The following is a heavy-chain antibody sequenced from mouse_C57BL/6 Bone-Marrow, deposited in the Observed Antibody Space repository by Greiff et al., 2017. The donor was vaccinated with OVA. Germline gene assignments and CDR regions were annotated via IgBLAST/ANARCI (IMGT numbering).Heavy chain of an antibody. CDR3: TTLPHVADFDY. CDR1: GFNIKDDY. Sequence: EVQLQQSGAELVRPGASVKLSCTASGFNIKDDYMHWVKQRPEQGLEWLGWIDPENGDTEYASKFQGKATITADTSSNTAYLQLSSLTSEDTAVYYCTTLPHVADFDYWGQGTTLTVSS. J-gene: IGHJ2*01. CDR2: IDPENGDT. D-gene: IGHD1-1*01. V-gene: IGHV14-4*01.